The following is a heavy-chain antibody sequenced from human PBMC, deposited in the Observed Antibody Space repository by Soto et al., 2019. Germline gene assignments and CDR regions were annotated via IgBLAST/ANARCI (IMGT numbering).Heavy chain of an antibody. J-gene: IGHJ3*02. D-gene: IGHD3-10*01. V-gene: IGHV1-8*01. CDR1: GYTFTSYD. CDR2: MNPNSGNT. Sequence: QVQLVQSGAEVKKPGASVKVSCKASGYTFTSYDINWVRQATGQGLEWMGWMNPNSGNTGYAQKFQGRVTMTSNTSISTAYMVLGSLRSEATAVYYCARGINYYASGDDAFDIWGQGTMVTVSS. CDR3: ARGINYYASGDDAFDI.